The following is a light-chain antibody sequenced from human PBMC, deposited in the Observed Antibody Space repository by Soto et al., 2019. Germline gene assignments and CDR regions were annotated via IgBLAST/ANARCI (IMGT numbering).Light chain of an antibody. J-gene: IGLJ1*01. Sequence: QSALTQPASVSGSPGQSITVSCTGSSSDFGDDKYVSWYQQQPGKGPNLLIYGVNSRPSGVPDRFSGSKSGISASLAITGLQAEDEADYYCHSYDSSLSASVFGAGTKLTVL. V-gene: IGLV2-14*01. CDR3: HSYDSSLSASV. CDR2: GVN. CDR1: SSDFGDDKY.